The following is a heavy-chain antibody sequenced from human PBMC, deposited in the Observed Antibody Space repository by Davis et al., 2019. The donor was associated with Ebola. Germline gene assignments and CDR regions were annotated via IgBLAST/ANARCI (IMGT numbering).Heavy chain of an antibody. CDR1: GYTFTSYY. CDR2: INPNSGGT. Sequence: ASVKVSCKASGYTFTSYYMHWVRQATGQGLEWMGWINPNSGGTNYAQKFQGRVTMTRDTSISTAYMGLSRLRSDDTAVYYCARDLYTNHFDYWGQGTLVTVSS. CDR3: ARDLYTNHFDY. J-gene: IGHJ4*02. D-gene: IGHD1-14*01. V-gene: IGHV1-2*02.